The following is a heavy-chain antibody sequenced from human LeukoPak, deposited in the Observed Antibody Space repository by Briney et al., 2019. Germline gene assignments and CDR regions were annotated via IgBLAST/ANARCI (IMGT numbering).Heavy chain of an antibody. CDR1: GFTFSSYA. CDR3: AKDMYSSSWYAYYFDY. D-gene: IGHD6-13*01. Sequence: GGSLRLSCAASGFTFSSYAMSWVRQAPGKGLEWVSAISGSGGSTYYADSVKGRFTISRDNSKNTLYLQMNSLRAEDTAVYYCAKDMYSSSWYAYYFDYWGQGTLVTVSS. V-gene: IGHV3-23*01. J-gene: IGHJ4*02. CDR2: ISGSGGST.